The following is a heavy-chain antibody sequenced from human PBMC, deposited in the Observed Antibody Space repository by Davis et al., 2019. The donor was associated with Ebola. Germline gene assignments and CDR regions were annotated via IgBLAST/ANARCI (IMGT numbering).Heavy chain of an antibody. J-gene: IGHJ4*02. CDR1: GFSFTNAW. Sequence: GESLKISCAASGFSFTNAWMNWIRQAPGKGLVWVGRLKSIPDGGTTDYGAPVKGRVTISRDASKNTVDLQMNSLKTEDTGVYYCTTGFGSSWYGWGQGTLVTVSS. CDR3: TTGFGSSWYG. V-gene: IGHV3-15*01. CDR2: LKSIPDGGTT. D-gene: IGHD6-13*01.